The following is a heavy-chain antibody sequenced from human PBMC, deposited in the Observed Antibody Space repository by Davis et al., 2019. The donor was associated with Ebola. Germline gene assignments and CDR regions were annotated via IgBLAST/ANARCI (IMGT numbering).Heavy chain of an antibody. CDR1: GFNFRTNW. D-gene: IGHD2-21*01. CDR2: INGNGDRT. J-gene: IGHJ4*02. CDR3: ARETKGDYDY. Sequence: GESLKISCEASGFNFRTNWMHWVRQAPGEGLESVSAINGNGDRTYYANSVKGRFTISRDNSKNMLYLQMGSLRIDDMSVYYCARETKGDYDYWGQGTLVTVSS. V-gene: IGHV3-64*01.